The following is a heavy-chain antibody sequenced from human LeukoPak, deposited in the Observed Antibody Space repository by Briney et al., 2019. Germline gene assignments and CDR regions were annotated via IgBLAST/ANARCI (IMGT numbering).Heavy chain of an antibody. J-gene: IGHJ3*01. CDR1: GFTFSSYW. CDR2: INSDGSST. CDR3: ARSSYSSLSSV. Sequence: GGSLRLSCAASGFTFSSYWMHWVRQAPGKGLVWVSHINSDGSSTNYADSVKGRFTISRDNAKNTLYLQMNSLRAEDTAVYYCARSSYSSLSSVWGQGTMVTVSS. D-gene: IGHD6-6*01. V-gene: IGHV3-74*01.